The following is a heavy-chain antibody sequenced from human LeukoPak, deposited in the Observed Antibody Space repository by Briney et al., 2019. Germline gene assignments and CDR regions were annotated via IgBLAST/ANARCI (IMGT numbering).Heavy chain of an antibody. V-gene: IGHV1-69*05. CDR3: ARGYCSGGSCYGYRNWFDP. D-gene: IGHD2-15*01. CDR1: GGTFSSYA. J-gene: IGHJ5*02. Sequence: GASVKVSCKASGGTFSSYAISWVRQAPEQGLEWMGGIIPTFGTANYAQKFQGRVTITTDESTSTAYMELSSLRSEDTAVYYCARGYCSGGSCYGYRNWFDPWGQGTLVTVSS. CDR2: IIPTFGTA.